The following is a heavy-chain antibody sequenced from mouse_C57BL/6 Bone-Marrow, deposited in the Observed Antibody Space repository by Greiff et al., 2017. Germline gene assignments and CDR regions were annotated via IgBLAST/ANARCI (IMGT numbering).Heavy chain of an antibody. CDR3: ARDYYGS. V-gene: IGHV5-4*01. J-gene: IGHJ3*01. Sequence: EVQLVESGGGLVKPGGSLKLSCAASGFTFSSYAMSWVRQTPEKRLEWVATISDGGSYTYYPDNVKGRFTISRDNAKNNLELKMSKLKSEDTAMYYCARDYYGSWGQGTLVTVSA. CDR1: GFTFSSYA. D-gene: IGHD1-1*01. CDR2: ISDGGSYT.